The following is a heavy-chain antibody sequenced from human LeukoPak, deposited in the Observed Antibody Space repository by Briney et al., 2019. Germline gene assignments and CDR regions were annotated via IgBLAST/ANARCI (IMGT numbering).Heavy chain of an antibody. CDR1: EFTFSSYA. CDR2: ISASGGST. V-gene: IGHV3-23*01. D-gene: IGHD2/OR15-2a*01. J-gene: IGHJ6*02. CDR3: AKYVSAKGPPYGLDV. Sequence: GGSLRLSCAASEFTFSSYAMQWVRQAPGKGLEWVSGISASGGSTYYADSVKGRFTISRDNSKNTLYLQMNSLRAEDTAIYYCAKYVSAKGPPYGLDVWGQGITVTVSS.